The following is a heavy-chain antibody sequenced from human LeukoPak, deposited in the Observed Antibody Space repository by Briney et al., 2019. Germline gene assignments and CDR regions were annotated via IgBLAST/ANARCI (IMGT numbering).Heavy chain of an antibody. J-gene: IGHJ4*02. D-gene: IGHD1-1*01. CDR3: ATGTSWNDVDYFDY. CDR1: GFTFCRYS. Sequence: GGSVRRSCAASGFTFCRYSMNWVPQAPGQGLEWVTSISSSSSYIYYADSVKGRLTISRDNAKNSLYLQMNSLRAEDTAVYYCATGTSWNDVDYFDYWGQGTLVTVSS. CDR2: ISSSSSYI. V-gene: IGHV3-21*01.